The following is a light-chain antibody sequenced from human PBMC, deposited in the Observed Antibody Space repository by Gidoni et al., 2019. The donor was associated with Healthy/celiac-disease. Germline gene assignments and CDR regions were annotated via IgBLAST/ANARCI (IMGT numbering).Light chain of an antibody. V-gene: IGKV1-5*01. CDR2: DAS. Sequence: DNQMTQSPSTLSASVGDRVTITCRASQSISSWLGWYQQKPGKAPKLLIYDASSLESGVPSRFSGSGSGTEFTLTISSLQPDDFATYYCQQYNSYWTFGQGTKVEIK. CDR1: QSISSW. J-gene: IGKJ1*01. CDR3: QQYNSYWT.